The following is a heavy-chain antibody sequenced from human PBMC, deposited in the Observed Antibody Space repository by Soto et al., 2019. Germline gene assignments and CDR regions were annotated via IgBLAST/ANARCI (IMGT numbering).Heavy chain of an antibody. J-gene: IGHJ5*01. Sequence: EVQVVESGGGLVQPGGSLRLSCTASGFTFSTYWMTWVRQAPGKGLEWVANINQDGSEKYYADSVKGRFTISRDNTKKSLYLQMNSLRAEDTAVYYCARGLSSGWFDYWGQGTLVTVSA. D-gene: IGHD6-19*01. CDR2: INQDGSEK. V-gene: IGHV3-7*01. CDR1: GFTFSTYW. CDR3: ARGLSSGWFDY.